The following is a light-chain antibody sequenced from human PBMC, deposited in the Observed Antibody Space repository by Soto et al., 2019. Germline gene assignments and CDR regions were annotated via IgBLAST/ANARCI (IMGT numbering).Light chain of an antibody. V-gene: IGLV1-47*02. CDR2: SNN. CDR1: SSNIGGTNY. CDR3: AAWDDRLGAVI. J-gene: IGLJ2*01. Sequence: QSVLTQPPSASGTPGQKVFISCSGSSSNIGGTNYAYWYQQLPGAAPKLLMHSNNLRPSGVPERISGSKFGTAASLAISGLRSEDEAGYYCAAWDDRLGAVIFGGGTPLTVL.